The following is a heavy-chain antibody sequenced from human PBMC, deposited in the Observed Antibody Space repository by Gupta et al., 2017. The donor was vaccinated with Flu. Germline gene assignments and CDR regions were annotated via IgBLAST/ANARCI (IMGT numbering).Heavy chain of an antibody. CDR1: GLTFMNAW. CDR3: ARVAAAGTGNYMDV. Sequence: EVQLVESGGGLVKPGGSLRLSCAASGLTFMNAWMTWVRQAPGKGLEWIGRIKSPFDGGSTDYAPPVKGRFTISRDDSKNTIYLQMNGLKTEDTALYYCARVAAAGTGNYMDVWGKGTTVTVSS. V-gene: IGHV3-15*01. D-gene: IGHD6-13*01. J-gene: IGHJ6*03. CDR2: IKSPFDGGST.